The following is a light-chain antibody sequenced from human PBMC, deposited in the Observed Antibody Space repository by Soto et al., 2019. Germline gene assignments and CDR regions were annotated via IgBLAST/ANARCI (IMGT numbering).Light chain of an antibody. J-gene: IGKJ1*01. Sequence: EIVLTQSPGTLSLSPGESAPLSCRASQSVSSSYLAWYQQNPGQAPRLLIYGASSRATGIPDRFSGSGSGTDFTLTISRLEPEDFAVYFCQQYGSSPWTVGQGTKVDI. V-gene: IGKV3-20*01. CDR3: QQYGSSPWT. CDR1: QSVSSSY. CDR2: GAS.